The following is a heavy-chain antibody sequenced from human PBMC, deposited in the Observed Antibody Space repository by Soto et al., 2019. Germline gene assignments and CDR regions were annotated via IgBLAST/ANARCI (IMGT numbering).Heavy chain of an antibody. J-gene: IGHJ5*02. CDR1: GGSINSYF. CDR2: VYYSGST. V-gene: IGHV4-59*01. CDR3: ARDYDSGSYYNWFDP. D-gene: IGHD3-10*01. Sequence: SETLSLTCTVSGGSINSYFWSWIRQPPGKGLEWIGYVYYSGSTTYNPSLKSRVTISVDTSKNQFSLKLRSVTAADTAVYYCARDYDSGSYYNWFDPWGQGTLATVSS.